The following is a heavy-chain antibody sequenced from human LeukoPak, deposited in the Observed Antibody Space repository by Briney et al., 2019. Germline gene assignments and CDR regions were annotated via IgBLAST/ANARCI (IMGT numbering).Heavy chain of an antibody. CDR3: AKGSRWQQLAYFDY. Sequence: GGSLRLSCAAPGFTFRSYGMHWVRQAPGKGLEWVALISYDGSNKYCADSVKGRFTISRDNSKNTLYLQMNSLRAEDTAVYYCAKGSRWQQLAYFDYWGQGTLVTVSS. J-gene: IGHJ4*02. V-gene: IGHV3-30*18. CDR2: ISYDGSNK. D-gene: IGHD6-13*01. CDR1: GFTFRSYG.